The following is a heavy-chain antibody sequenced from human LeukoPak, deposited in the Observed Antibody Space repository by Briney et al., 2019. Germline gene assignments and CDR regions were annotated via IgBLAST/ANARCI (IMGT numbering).Heavy chain of an antibody. CDR1: GFTFSSYG. Sequence: GGSLRLSCAASGFTFSSYGMHWVRQAPGKGLEWVAFIRYDGSNKYYADSVKGRFTISRDNSKNTLYLQMNSLRAEDTAVYYCASRIAAVYAFDIWGQGTMVTVSS. D-gene: IGHD6-13*01. V-gene: IGHV3-30*02. CDR3: ASRIAAVYAFDI. J-gene: IGHJ3*02. CDR2: IRYDGSNK.